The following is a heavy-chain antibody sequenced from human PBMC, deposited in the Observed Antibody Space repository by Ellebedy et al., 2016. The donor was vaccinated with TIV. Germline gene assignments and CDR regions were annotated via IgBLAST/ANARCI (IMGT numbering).Heavy chain of an antibody. V-gene: IGHV4-30-4*01. CDR3: AREGNYVWGSSHFDP. Sequence: SETLSLTXTVSGGSISSGDYYWSWIRQPPGKGLEWIGYIYYSGSTYYNPSLKSRVTISVDTSKNQFSLKLSSVTAADTAVYYCAREGNYVWGSSHFDPWGQGTLVTVSS. CDR2: IYYSGST. D-gene: IGHD3-16*01. J-gene: IGHJ5*02. CDR1: GGSISSGDYY.